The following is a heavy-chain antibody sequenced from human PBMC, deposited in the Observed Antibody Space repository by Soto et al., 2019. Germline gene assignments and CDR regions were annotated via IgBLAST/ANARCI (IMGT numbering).Heavy chain of an antibody. CDR3: ARHGHYYDSSGYYYTPYFDP. Sequence: SETLSLTCTVSGGSISSGSYYWGWIRQPPGKGLEWIGSIYYSGSTYYNPSLKSRVTISVDTSKNQFSLKLSSVTAADTAVYYCARHGHYYDSSGYYYTPYFDPWGQGTLVTVSS. D-gene: IGHD3-22*01. V-gene: IGHV4-39*01. CDR1: GGSISSGSYY. CDR2: IYYSGST. J-gene: IGHJ5*02.